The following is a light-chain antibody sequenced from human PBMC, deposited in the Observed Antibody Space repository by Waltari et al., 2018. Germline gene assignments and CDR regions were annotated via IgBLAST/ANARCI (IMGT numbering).Light chain of an antibody. Sequence: DIQMTQSPSSLSASVGDTVTITCRASQSISNYLNWYQQKPGKAPNLLVYSASSLQSGAPSRFTGSGSGTDFTLTITSLQPEDFVTYYCQQTYSTLRTFGGGTKVEIK. CDR1: QSISNY. V-gene: IGKV1-39*01. CDR2: SAS. J-gene: IGKJ4*01. CDR3: QQTYSTLRT.